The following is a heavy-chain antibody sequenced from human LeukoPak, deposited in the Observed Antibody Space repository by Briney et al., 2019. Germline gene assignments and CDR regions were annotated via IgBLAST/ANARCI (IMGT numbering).Heavy chain of an antibody. CDR3: ARDYDSTSIGFSY. D-gene: IGHD3-22*01. CDR2: INSSGSTI. Sequence: PGRSLRLSCAASGFTFSDYYMSWIRQAPGEGLEWVSYINSSGSTIYYADSVKGRFTISRDNAKNSLYLQMNSLRAEDTAVYYCARDYDSTSIGFSYWGQGTLVTVSS. J-gene: IGHJ4*02. CDR1: GFTFSDYY. V-gene: IGHV3-11*01.